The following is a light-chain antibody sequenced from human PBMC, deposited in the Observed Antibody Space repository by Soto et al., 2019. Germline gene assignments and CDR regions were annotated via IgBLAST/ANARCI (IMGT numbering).Light chain of an antibody. Sequence: IQMTQSPSTLSASVGDRVTLTCRASQSISSWLAWYQQKPGKAPKLLIYDASSLESGVPSRVRGSGSGTEFTLTISSLQPDDFETYYCQQYNSYSWTFGQGTKVDIK. CDR1: QSISSW. CDR3: QQYNSYSWT. V-gene: IGKV1-5*01. CDR2: DAS. J-gene: IGKJ1*01.